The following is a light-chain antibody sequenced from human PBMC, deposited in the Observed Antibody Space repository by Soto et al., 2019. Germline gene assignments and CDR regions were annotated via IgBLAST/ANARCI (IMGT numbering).Light chain of an antibody. CDR3: SSYTSSSLMV. Sequence: SALTQPASVSRSPGQSITISCSGSSSDVGNGYDSVSWYQQHPGKAPKLIIYEVTNRPSGGSSRFSGSKSGNTASLTISGLHAEDEADYYCSSYTSSSLMVCGTGTKVTVL. CDR1: SSDVGNGYDS. CDR2: EVT. V-gene: IGLV2-14*01. J-gene: IGLJ1*01.